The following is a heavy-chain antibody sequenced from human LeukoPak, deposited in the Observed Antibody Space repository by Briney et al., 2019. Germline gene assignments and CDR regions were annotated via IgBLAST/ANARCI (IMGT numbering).Heavy chain of an antibody. V-gene: IGHV4-31*03. D-gene: IGHD2-2*01. CDR1: GGSISSGGYY. J-gene: IGHJ4*02. Sequence: SQTLSLTCTVSGGSISSGGYYWSWIRQHPGKGLEWIGYIYYSGSTYYNPSLKSRVTISVDTSKNQFSLKLSSVTAADTAVYYCARGLRSDYCSSTSCSVYYFDYWGQGTLVTVSS. CDR2: IYYSGST. CDR3: ARGLRSDYCSSTSCSVYYFDY.